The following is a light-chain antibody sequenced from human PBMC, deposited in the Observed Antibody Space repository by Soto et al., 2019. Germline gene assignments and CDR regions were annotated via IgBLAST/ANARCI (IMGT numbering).Light chain of an antibody. CDR2: TVS. Sequence: DIQLTQSPSLLSASVGDRVTITCRASQGSNTYLAWYQQKPGKAPKLLIHTVSTLQSGVPSRCSRSGSGTAFTLTISSLQPGDFTSYYCPQINSLPMNVGQGTRLESK. CDR3: PQINSLPMN. V-gene: IGKV1-9*01. J-gene: IGKJ5*01. CDR1: QGSNTY.